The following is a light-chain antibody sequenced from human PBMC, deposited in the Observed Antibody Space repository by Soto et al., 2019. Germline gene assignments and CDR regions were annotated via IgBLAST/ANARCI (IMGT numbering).Light chain of an antibody. CDR3: QQRSHWPFT. V-gene: IGKV3-11*01. CDR1: QSVSSY. J-gene: IGKJ3*01. Sequence: EIVLTQSPATLSLTPGERATLSCRASQSVSSYLAWYQQKPGQAPRLLIYAASNRATGIPARFSGSGSRTDFTLTISSLEPEDFAVYFCQQRSHWPFTFGPGTKLDIK. CDR2: AAS.